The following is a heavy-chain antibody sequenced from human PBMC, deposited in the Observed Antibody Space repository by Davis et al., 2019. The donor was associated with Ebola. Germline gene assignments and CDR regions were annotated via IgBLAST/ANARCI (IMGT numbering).Heavy chain of an antibody. Sequence: GESLKISCAASGFTFSSNAMTWVRQAPGKGLEWVAYITYDGSDEDYADSVKGRFTISRDNSKNTLYLQLRSLRPEDTAVYYCATREGSSWYGDGNSWFDPWGQGTLVTVSS. CDR1: GFTFSSNA. J-gene: IGHJ5*02. D-gene: IGHD6-13*01. CDR2: ITYDGSDE. V-gene: IGHV3-30*02. CDR3: ATREGSSWYGDGNSWFDP.